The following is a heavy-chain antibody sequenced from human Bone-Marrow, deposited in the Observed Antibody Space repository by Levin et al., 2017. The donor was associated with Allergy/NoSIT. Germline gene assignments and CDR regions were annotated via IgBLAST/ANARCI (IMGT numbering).Heavy chain of an antibody. D-gene: IGHD3-10*01. J-gene: IGHJ4*02. CDR1: GGSFSGFY. Sequence: SETLSLTCAVYGGSFSGFYWSWIRQPPGKGLEWIGEINHSGSANYNPSLKSRVSISIDTSKNQFSLRLNSVTAADTAVYYCARWRRLLWFGDGFYVDHWGQEALVTVSS. CDR3: ARWRRLLWFGDGFYVDH. V-gene: IGHV4-34*01. CDR2: INHSGSA.